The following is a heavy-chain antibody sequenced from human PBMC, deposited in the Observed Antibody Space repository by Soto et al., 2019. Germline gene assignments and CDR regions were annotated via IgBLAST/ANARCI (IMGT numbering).Heavy chain of an antibody. J-gene: IGHJ6*02. CDR1: GGSISTYY. Sequence: QVQLRESGPGLVKSSETLSLTCTVSGGSISTYYWSWVRQPPGKGLEWIGYIYYSGTATYNPSLRSRVTISVDTSKNLFSLRLSSVTAADPAVYYCARGDGIQLGSLAGRYYYHKLDVWGQGTTVTVYS. V-gene: IGHV4-59*01. CDR3: ARGDGIQLGSLAGRYYYHKLDV. D-gene: IGHD1-1*01. CDR2: IYYSGTA.